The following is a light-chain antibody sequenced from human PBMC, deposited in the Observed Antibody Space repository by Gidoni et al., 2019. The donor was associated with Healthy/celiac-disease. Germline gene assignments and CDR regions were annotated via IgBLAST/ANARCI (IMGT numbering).Light chain of an antibody. J-gene: IGKJ1*01. CDR2: GAS. Sequence: EIMMTQSSATLSVSPGERATLSCRASQSVSSNLAWYQQKPGQAPRLLIYGASTWATGIPARFSGSGSGTEFTLTISSLQSEDFAVYYCQQYNNWPPWTFGQGTKVEIK. CDR3: QQYNNWPPWT. V-gene: IGKV3-15*01. CDR1: QSVSSN.